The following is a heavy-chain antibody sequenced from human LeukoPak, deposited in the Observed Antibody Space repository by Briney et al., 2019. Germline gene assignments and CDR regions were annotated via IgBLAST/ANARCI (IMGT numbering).Heavy chain of an antibody. CDR1: GYSISSGYY. V-gene: IGHV4-38-2*01. Sequence: SSETLSLTCAVSGYSISSGYYWGWIRQPPGKGLEWIGSIYHSGSTYYNPSLKSRVTISVDTSKNQFSLKLSSVTAADTAVYYCARVNGGCYHCYYYYYYMDVWGKGTTVTVSS. D-gene: IGHD2-8*01. CDR2: IYHSGST. CDR3: ARVNGGCYHCYYYYYYMDV. J-gene: IGHJ6*03.